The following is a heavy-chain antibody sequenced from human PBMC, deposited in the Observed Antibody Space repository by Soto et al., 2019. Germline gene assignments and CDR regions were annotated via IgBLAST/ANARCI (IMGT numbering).Heavy chain of an antibody. CDR3: ARDPQLDYDSSGYYDY. Sequence: ASVKVSCKASGYTFTSYGISWVRQAPGQGLEWMGWISAYNGNTNYAQKLQGRVTMTTDTSTSTAYMELSSLRSEDTAVYYCARDPQLDYDSSGYYDYWGQGTLVTVSS. J-gene: IGHJ4*02. D-gene: IGHD3-22*01. V-gene: IGHV1-18*01. CDR2: ISAYNGNT. CDR1: GYTFTSYG.